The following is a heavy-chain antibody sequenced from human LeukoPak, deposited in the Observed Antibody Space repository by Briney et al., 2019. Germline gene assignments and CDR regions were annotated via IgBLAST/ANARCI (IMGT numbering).Heavy chain of an antibody. CDR2: INPSGGST. CDR1: GYTFTSYY. D-gene: IGHD1-26*01. V-gene: IGHV1-46*01. Sequence: GASVKVSCKASGYTFTSYYVHWVRQAPGQGLEWMGIINPSGGSTSYAQKFQGRVTMTRDTSTSTVYMELSSLRSEDTAVYYCARDSGIVGAPEYYFDYWGQGTLVTVSS. CDR3: ARDSGIVGAPEYYFDY. J-gene: IGHJ4*02.